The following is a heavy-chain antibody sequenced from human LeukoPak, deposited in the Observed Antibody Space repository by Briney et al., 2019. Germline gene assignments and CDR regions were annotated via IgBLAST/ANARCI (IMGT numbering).Heavy chain of an antibody. Sequence: GGSLRLSCAASEFSVGSNYMTWVRQAPGKGLEWVSLIYSGGSTYYADSVKGRFTISRDNSKNTLYHQMNSLRAEDTAVYYSAERGITMIGGVWGKGTTVTIPS. J-gene: IGHJ6*04. V-gene: IGHV3-66*01. D-gene: IGHD3-10*02. CDR3: AERGITMIGGV. CDR1: EFSVGSNY. CDR2: IYSGGST.